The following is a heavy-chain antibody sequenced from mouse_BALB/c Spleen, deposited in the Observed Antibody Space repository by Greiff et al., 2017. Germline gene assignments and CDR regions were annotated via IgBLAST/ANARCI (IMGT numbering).Heavy chain of an antibody. D-gene: IGHD2-2*01. V-gene: IGHV5-6*02. CDR2: ISSGGSYT. CDR3: ARRYGYDGYYFDY. Sequence: EVKLMESGGDLVKPGGSLKLSCAASGFTFSSYGMSWVRQTPDKRLEWVATISSGGSYTYYPDSVKGRFTISRDNAKNTLYLQMSSLKSEDTAMYYCARRYGYDGYYFDYWGQGTTLTVSS. J-gene: IGHJ2*01. CDR1: GFTFSSYG.